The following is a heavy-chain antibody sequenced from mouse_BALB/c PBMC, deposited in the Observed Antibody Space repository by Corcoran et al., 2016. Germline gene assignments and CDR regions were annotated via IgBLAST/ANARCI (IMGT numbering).Heavy chain of an antibody. CDR2: IDPANGNT. J-gene: IGHJ1*01. V-gene: IGHV14-3*02. CDR3: ANLDWYFDV. Sequence: EVQLQQSGAELVKPGASVKLSCTASGFNLRDTYMHWVKQRPEQGLEWIGRIDPANGNTKYDPKFQGKATITADTSSNTAYLQLSSLTSEDTAVYYCANLDWYFDVWGAGSTVTVSS. CDR1: GFNLRDTY.